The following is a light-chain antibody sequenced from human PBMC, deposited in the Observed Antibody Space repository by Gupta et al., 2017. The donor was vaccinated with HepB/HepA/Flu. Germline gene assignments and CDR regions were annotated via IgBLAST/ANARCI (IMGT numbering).Light chain of an antibody. Sequence: IGLTQSPATLSLSPGERATLSCRASQSVSSYLAWYQQKPGQAPRLLIYDASNRATGIPARFSGSGSGTDFTLTISSLEPEDFAVYYCQQRSNWPPLTFGGGT. CDR2: DAS. J-gene: IGKJ4*01. CDR3: QQRSNWPPLT. CDR1: QSVSSY. V-gene: IGKV3-11*01.